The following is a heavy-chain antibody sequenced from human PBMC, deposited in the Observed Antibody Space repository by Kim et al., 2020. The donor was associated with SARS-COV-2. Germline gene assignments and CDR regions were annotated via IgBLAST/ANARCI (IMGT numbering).Heavy chain of an antibody. CDR2: ISGSGSNT. V-gene: IGHV3-23*01. Sequence: GGSLRLSCAASGFTFSSYAMSWVRQAPGKGLEWVSGISGSGSNTYYADSVKGRFTISRDNSKNTLYLQMNSLRAEDTAVYFCARDPRPTNYVFWSGYYLDNWGQGTLVTVSS. J-gene: IGHJ4*02. D-gene: IGHD3-3*01. CDR3: ARDPRPTNYVFWSGYYLDN. CDR1: GFTFSSYA.